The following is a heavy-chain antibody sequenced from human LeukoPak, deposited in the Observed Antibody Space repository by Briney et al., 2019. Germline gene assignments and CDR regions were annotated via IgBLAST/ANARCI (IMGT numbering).Heavy chain of an antibody. CDR3: AKSQSIAARPGAFDI. J-gene: IGHJ3*02. Sequence: PGGSLRLSCAASGFTFSSYAMHWVRQAPGKGLEWVAVISYDGSNKYYADSVKGRFTISRDNSKNTLYLQMNSLRAEDTAVYYCAKSQSIAARPGAFDIWGQGTMVTVSS. V-gene: IGHV3-30-3*02. CDR2: ISYDGSNK. D-gene: IGHD6-6*01. CDR1: GFTFSSYA.